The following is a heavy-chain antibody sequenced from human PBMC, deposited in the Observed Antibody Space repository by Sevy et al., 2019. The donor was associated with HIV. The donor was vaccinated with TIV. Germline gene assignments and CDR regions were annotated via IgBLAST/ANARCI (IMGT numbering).Heavy chain of an antibody. D-gene: IGHD2-2*02. V-gene: IGHV3-23*01. J-gene: IGHJ4*02. CDR2: ISGSGGST. CDR1: GFTFSSYA. Sequence: GGSLRLSCAASGFTFSSYAMSWVHQAPGKGLEWVSAISGSGGSTYYADSVKGRFTISRDNSKNTLYLQMNSLRAEDTAVYYCAKGLGYCSSTSCHILDYWGQGTLVTVSS. CDR3: AKGLGYCSSTSCHILDY.